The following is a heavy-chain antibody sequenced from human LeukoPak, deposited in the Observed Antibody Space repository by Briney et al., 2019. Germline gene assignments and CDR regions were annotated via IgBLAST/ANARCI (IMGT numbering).Heavy chain of an antibody. V-gene: IGHV3-23*01. CDR1: GFTFSSYA. Sequence: GGSLRLSCAASGFTFSSYAMSWVRQAPGKGLEWVSAISGSGGSTYYADSVKGRFTISRDNSKNTLYLQMNSLRAEDTAVYYCAKDLIVGATGDYYMDVWGKGTTVTVSS. J-gene: IGHJ6*03. CDR3: AKDLIVGATGDYYMDV. D-gene: IGHD1-26*01. CDR2: ISGSGGST.